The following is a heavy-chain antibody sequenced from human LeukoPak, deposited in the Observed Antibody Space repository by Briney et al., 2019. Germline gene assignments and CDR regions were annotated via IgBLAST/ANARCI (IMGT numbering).Heavy chain of an antibody. CDR1: GYTFSSYY. J-gene: IGHJ2*01. D-gene: IGHD1-26*01. CDR3: ARTGIGGSYSADWYFDL. CDR2: INPSGGST. V-gene: IGHV1-46*01. Sequence: ASVKVSCKASGYTFSSYYMDWVRQAPGQGLEWMGIINPSGGSTSYAQKFQGRVTMTRDTSTSTVYMELSSLRSEDTAVYYCARTGIGGSYSADWYFDLWGRGTLVTVSS.